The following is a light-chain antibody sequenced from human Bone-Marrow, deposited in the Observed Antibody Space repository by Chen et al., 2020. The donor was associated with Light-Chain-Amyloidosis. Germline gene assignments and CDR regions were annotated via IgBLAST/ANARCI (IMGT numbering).Light chain of an antibody. Sequence: NFMLPQPHSVSESPGKTVILSCPRSSGSIATNYVQWYQQRPGSSPTTVIYEDDQRPAGVPDRFSGSIDRSSNSASLTISGLKTEDEADYYCQSYQGSSQGVFGGGTKLTVL. CDR3: QSYQGSSQGV. CDR1: SGSIATNY. CDR2: EDD. J-gene: IGLJ3*02. V-gene: IGLV6-57*01.